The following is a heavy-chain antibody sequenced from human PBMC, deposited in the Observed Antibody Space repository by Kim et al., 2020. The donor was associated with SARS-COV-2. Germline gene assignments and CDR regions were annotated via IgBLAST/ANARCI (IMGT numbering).Heavy chain of an antibody. Sequence: SLRLSCAASGFTFGDYAMHWVRQAPGKGLEWVSGISWNSGSIGYADSVKGRFTISRDNAKNSLYLQMNSLRAEDTALYYCAKDVGSIAAAVLYYWGQGTLVTVSS. CDR3: AKDVGSIAAAVLYY. CDR2: ISWNSGSI. V-gene: IGHV3-9*01. CDR1: GFTFGDYA. D-gene: IGHD6-13*01. J-gene: IGHJ4*02.